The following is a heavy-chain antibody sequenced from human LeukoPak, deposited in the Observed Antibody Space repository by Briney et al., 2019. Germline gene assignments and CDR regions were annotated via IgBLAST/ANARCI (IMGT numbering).Heavy chain of an antibody. V-gene: IGHV4-59*01. J-gene: IGHJ3*02. D-gene: IGHD1-26*01. CDR3: ARPHIVGATSAFDI. CDR2: IYYSGST. CDR1: GGSISSYY. Sequence: PSETLSLTCTVSGGSISSYYWSWIRQPSGKGLEWIGYIYYSGSTNYNPSLKSRVTISVDTSKNQFSLKLSSVTAADTAVYYCARPHIVGATSAFDIWGQGTMVTVSS.